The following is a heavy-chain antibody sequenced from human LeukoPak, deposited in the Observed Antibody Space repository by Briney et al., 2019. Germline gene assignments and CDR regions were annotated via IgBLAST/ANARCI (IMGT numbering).Heavy chain of an antibody. Sequence: ASVKVSCKASGYTFTSYGISWVRQAPGQGLEWMGWISAYNGNTDYAQKLQGRVTMTTDTSTSTAYMELRSLRSDDTAVYYCARLESGYYDSSCPADYWGQGTLVTVSS. V-gene: IGHV1-18*01. CDR1: GYTFTSYG. CDR2: ISAYNGNT. D-gene: IGHD3-22*01. CDR3: ARLESGYYDSSCPADY. J-gene: IGHJ4*02.